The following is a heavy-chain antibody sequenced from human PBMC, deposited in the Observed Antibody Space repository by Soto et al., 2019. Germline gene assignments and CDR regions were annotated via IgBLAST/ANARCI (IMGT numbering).Heavy chain of an antibody. V-gene: IGHV3-30*18. CDR3: AKAEVTVVTPYYFDY. CDR1: GFTFSSCA. CDR2: ISYDGSNK. D-gene: IGHD2-21*02. J-gene: IGHJ4*02. Sequence: QVQLLESGGGVVQPGRSLRLSCAASGFTFSSCAMHWVRQAPGKGLEWVAVISYDGSNKYYADSVKGRFTISRDNSKNTLYLQMNSLRAEDTAVYYCAKAEVTVVTPYYFDYWGQGTLVTVSS.